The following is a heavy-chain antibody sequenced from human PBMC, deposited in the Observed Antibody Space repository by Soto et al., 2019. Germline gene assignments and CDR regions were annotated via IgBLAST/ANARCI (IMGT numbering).Heavy chain of an antibody. CDR2: IIPIFGTA. CDR3: ACLTAVVVVAAESRFDC. J-gene: IGHJ4*02. V-gene: IGHV1-69*12. D-gene: IGHD2-15*01. CDR1: GGTFSSYA. Sequence: QVQLVQSGAEVKKPGSSVKVSCKASGGTFSSYAISWVRQAPGQGLEWMGGIIPIFGTANYAQKFQGRVTITADESTSTAYMDLSSLRSEDTAVYYCACLTAVVVVAAESRFDCWGQGTLVTDSS.